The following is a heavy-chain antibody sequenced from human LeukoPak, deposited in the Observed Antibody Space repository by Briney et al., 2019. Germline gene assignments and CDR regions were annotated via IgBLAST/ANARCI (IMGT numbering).Heavy chain of an antibody. CDR3: AKAYGSGLHYYYYMDV. V-gene: IGHV1-2*02. D-gene: IGHD3-10*01. J-gene: IGHJ6*03. Sequence: ASVKVSCKASGYTFTGYYMHWVRQAPGQGLEWMGWINPNSGGTNYAQKFQGRVTMTRDTSISTAYMELSRLRADDTAMYYCAKAYGSGLHYYYYMDVWGKGTTVTVSS. CDR2: INPNSGGT. CDR1: GYTFTGYY.